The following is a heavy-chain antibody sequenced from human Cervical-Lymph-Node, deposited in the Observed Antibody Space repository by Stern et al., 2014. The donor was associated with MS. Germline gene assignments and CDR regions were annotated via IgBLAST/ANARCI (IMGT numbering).Heavy chain of an antibody. CDR2: ITKIGDSA. Sequence: EVQLEESGGGLVQPGGSLRVSCAASGFTFSDYAMTWVRQAPGKGLEWVSSITKIGDSAYYTDSVQGRFTISRDNSRNTVYLQMNSLRAEDTAVYFCAKDLSRHYDSSGYSDYWGQGTLVTVSS. CDR1: GFTFSDYA. D-gene: IGHD3-22*01. CDR3: AKDLSRHYDSSGYSDY. J-gene: IGHJ1*01. V-gene: IGHV3-23*04.